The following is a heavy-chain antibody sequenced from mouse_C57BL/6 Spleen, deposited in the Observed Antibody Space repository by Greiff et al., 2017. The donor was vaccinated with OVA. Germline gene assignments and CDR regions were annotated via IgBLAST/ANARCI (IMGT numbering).Heavy chain of an antibody. CDR3: AREGDDGYEEFDY. V-gene: IGHV1-4*01. Sequence: QVQLQQSGADLARPGASVKMSCKASGYTFTSYTMHWVQQRPGQGLEWIGYINPSGGYTKYPPKFKDKATLTADKSSSTAYMQLSSLTSEDSAVYYCAREGDDGYEEFDYWGQGTTLTVSS. D-gene: IGHD2-3*01. CDR2: INPSGGYT. J-gene: IGHJ2*01. CDR1: GYTFTSYT.